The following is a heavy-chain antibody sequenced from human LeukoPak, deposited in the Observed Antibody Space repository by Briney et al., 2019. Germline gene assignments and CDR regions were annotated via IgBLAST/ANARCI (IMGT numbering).Heavy chain of an antibody. V-gene: IGHV1-18*01. D-gene: IGHD2-2*01. Sequence: ASVKVSCKASGYTFTTYGISWVRQAPGQGLEWMGWISAYNNNTKYAQKFQGRVTMTRDTSISTAYMELSRLRSDDTAVYYCARESCSSTSCYSYDYWGQGTLVTVSS. CDR3: ARESCSSTSCYSYDY. J-gene: IGHJ4*02. CDR1: GYTFTTYG. CDR2: ISAYNNNT.